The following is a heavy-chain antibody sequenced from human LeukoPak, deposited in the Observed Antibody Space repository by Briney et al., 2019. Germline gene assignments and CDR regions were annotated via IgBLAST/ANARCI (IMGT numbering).Heavy chain of an antibody. CDR1: GFTFSHYG. V-gene: IGHV3-30*18. CDR2: ISYDGSNK. CDR3: AKGGISAAYTHIFEI. Sequence: GRSLRLSCAASGFTFSHYGVHWVRQAPGKGLEWVAVISYDGSNKYYADSVKGRFTISRDNSKNTVLLQMNSLRAEDTAFYYCAKGGISAAYTHIFEIWGQGTIVTVSS. J-gene: IGHJ3*02. D-gene: IGHD3-16*01.